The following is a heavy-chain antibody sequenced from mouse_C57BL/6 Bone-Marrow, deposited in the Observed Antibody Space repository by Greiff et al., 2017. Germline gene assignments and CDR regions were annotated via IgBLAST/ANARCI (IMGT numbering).Heavy chain of an antibody. Sequence: QVQLQQSGPELVKPGASVKISCKASGYAFSSSWMNWVKQRPGKGLEWIGRIYPGDGDTNYNGKFKGKATLTADKSSSTACMQLSRLTSEDSAVSVVARWGPYGNYDYFDDWGKGTTLTVSS. CDR1: GYAFSSSW. J-gene: IGHJ2*01. V-gene: IGHV1-82*01. D-gene: IGHD2-1*01. CDR2: IYPGDGDT. CDR3: ARWGPYGNYDYFDD.